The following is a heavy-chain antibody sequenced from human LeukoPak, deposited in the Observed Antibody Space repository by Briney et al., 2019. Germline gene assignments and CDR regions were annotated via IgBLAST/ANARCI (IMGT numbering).Heavy chain of an antibody. J-gene: IGHJ4*02. CDR1: GGSISSYY. Sequence: PSETLSLTCTVAGGSISSYYWSWIRQPPGKGLEWLGYIYYSGSTNYNPSLKSRVTISVDTSKNQFSLKLSSVTAADTAVYYCARAVDYVWGSFLPDYWGQGTLVTVSS. V-gene: IGHV4-59*01. CDR3: ARAVDYVWGSFLPDY. D-gene: IGHD3-16*01. CDR2: IYYSGST.